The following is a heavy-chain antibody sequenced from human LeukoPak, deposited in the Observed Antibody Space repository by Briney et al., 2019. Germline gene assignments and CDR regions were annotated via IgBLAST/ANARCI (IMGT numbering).Heavy chain of an antibody. D-gene: IGHD6-13*01. CDR1: GFTFSDYY. J-gene: IGHJ3*02. CDR3: ANPSSSNWGGDAFDI. CDR2: ISGSGGST. Sequence: GGSLRLSCAASGFTFSDYYMGWIRQAPGKGLEWVSAISGSGGSTYYADSVKGRFTISRDNSKNTLYLQMNSLRAEDTAVYYCANPSSSNWGGDAFDIWGQGTMVTVSS. V-gene: IGHV3-23*01.